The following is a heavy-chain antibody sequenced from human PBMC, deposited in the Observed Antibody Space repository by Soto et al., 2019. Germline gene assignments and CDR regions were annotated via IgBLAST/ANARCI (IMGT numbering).Heavy chain of an antibody. CDR1: GGSISSYY. V-gene: IGHV4-59*01. J-gene: IGHJ5*01. Sequence: SETLSLTCTVSGGSISSYYWSWIRQPPGKGLEWIGYIYYSGSTNYNPSLKSRVTISVDTSKNQFSLKLSSVTAADTAVYYCARADYEGHTHWFDSWGQGTLVTVSS. CDR3: ARADYEGHTHWFDS. CDR2: IYYSGST. D-gene: IGHD4-17*01.